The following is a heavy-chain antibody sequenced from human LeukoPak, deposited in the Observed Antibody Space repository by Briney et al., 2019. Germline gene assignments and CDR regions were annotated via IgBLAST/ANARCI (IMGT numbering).Heavy chain of an antibody. CDR3: AAMTYNSGWHWNFDY. V-gene: IGHV4-39*01. D-gene: IGHD6-19*01. CDR2: IFYIGST. J-gene: IGHJ4*02. Sequence: SETQSLTCNFSGASISRSTFFWGWIRQPPGKGLEWIGSIFYIGSTYYNPSLRSRVIVSLDTSKNQFSLKLSSVTATDTAVYYCAAMTYNSGWHWNFDYWGRGTLVTVSS. CDR1: GASISRSTFF.